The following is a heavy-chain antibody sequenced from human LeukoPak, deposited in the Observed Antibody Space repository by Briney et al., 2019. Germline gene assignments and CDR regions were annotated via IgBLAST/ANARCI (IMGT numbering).Heavy chain of an antibody. D-gene: IGHD3-16*02. V-gene: IGHV4-59*08. CDR2: IYYRGTT. CDR3: ARLARFEELSPRHYFDN. CDR1: GGSMNYYY. Sequence: SETLSLSCTVSGGSMNYYYWSWIRQPPGQGLEWIGYIYYRGTTNYLPSLKDRVDISIDTSKNQFSLRLYSVTAADTAVYFCARLARFEELSPRHYFDNWGLGTLVTVSS. J-gene: IGHJ4*02.